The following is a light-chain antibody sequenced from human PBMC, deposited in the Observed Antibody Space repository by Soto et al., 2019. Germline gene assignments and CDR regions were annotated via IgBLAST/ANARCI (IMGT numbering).Light chain of an antibody. CDR3: QQYSSYPYT. CDR2: KAS. CDR1: QSISTW. V-gene: IGKV1-5*03. Sequence: DIQMTQSPSTLSASVGDRVTITCRGSQSISTWLAWYQHKPGKAPKPLIYKASNLASGVPSRFSGSGSGTEFTLTISSLQPDDFATYSCQQYSSYPYTFGQGTKLEIK. J-gene: IGKJ2*01.